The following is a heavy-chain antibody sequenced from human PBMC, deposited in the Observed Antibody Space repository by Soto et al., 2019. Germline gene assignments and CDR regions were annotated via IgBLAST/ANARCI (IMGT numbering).Heavy chain of an antibody. CDR3: ASGYYYYMDV. Sequence: SETLSLTCTVSGGSISSYYWSWIRQPPGKGLEWIGYIYYSGSTNYNPSLKSRVTISVDTSKNQFSLRLSSVTAADTAIYYCASGYYYYMDVWGKGTTVTVSS. CDR2: IYYSGST. CDR1: GGSISSYY. V-gene: IGHV4-59*01. J-gene: IGHJ6*03.